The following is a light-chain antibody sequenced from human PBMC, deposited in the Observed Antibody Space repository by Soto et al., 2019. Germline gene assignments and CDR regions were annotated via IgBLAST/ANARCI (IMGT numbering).Light chain of an antibody. CDR2: AAA. J-gene: IGKJ5*01. CDR1: QSVSNNY. V-gene: IGKV3-20*01. Sequence: EIVLTQSPGTLSLSPGERATLSCRASQSVSNNYLAWYQQKPGQAPRLLIYAAATRATGVPDRFSGGGSGTDFTLTISRLEPEDVALYYCQQYGSSPITFGQGTRLEIK. CDR3: QQYGSSPIT.